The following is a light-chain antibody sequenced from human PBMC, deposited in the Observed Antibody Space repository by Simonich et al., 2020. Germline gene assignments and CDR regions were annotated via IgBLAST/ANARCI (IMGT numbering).Light chain of an antibody. CDR1: SGHSSYA. V-gene: IGLV4-69*01. CDR3: QTWGTGIQV. Sequence: QLVLTQSPSASASLGASVKLTCTLSSGHSSYAIAWHQQQPAKGPRYLMKLNSDGSHSKGGGIPERFSGSSSGAERYLTISSLQSEDEADYYCQTWGTGIQVFGGGTKLTVL. J-gene: IGLJ3*02. CDR2: LNSDGSH.